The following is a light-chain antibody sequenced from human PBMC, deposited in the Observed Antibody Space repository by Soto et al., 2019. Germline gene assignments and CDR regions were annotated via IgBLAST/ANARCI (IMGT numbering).Light chain of an antibody. Sequence: EIVLTQSPDTLSLSPGERGTLSCRASQTVRSSFLAWYQQKPGQAPRLLIYGASSRATGIPDRFSGSGSGTDFTLTISRLEPEDSAVYFCQQYGDSPYTFGQGTKV. CDR1: QTVRSSF. CDR2: GAS. V-gene: IGKV3-20*01. CDR3: QQYGDSPYT. J-gene: IGKJ2*01.